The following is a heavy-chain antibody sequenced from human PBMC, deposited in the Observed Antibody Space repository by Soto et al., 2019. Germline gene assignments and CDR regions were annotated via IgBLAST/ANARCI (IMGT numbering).Heavy chain of an antibody. V-gene: IGHV1-46*01. J-gene: IGHJ4*02. CDR3: ARQSFDTSGSLDC. D-gene: IGHD3-22*01. CDR2: INPYGGNT. Sequence: ASVKVSCKASGYRFTSHYIHWARQAPGQGLEWMGIINPYGGNTVYTQTFQDRVTMTRDTSTSTVYVALSGLRSDDTAIYFCARQSFDTSGSLDCWGQGTPVTVSS. CDR1: GYRFTSHY.